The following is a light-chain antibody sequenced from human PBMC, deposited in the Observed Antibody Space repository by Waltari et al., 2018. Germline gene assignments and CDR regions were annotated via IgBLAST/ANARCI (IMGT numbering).Light chain of an antibody. V-gene: IGLV2-14*01. CDR3: ISYSSATPGNVV. J-gene: IGLJ2*01. CDR2: EFS. Sequence: SALTQPASVSGSLGQSITFSCTGTSSDVGGYNYVAWYQQHPGKAPKLMFHEFSNRPSGVSIPFSGVKSGNTASLTISGRQADDEADYYCISYSSATPGNVVIGGGTKLTVL. CDR1: SSDVGGYNY.